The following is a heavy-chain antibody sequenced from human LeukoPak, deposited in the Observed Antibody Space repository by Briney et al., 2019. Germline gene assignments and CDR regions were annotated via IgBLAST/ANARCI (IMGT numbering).Heavy chain of an antibody. Sequence: ASVKVSCKASGGTFSSYAISWVRQAPGQGLEWMGGIIPIFGTANYAQKFQGRVTITADKSTSTAYMELSSLRSEDTAVYYCARIVGGYYYDSSGYLDYWGQGALVTVSS. CDR1: GGTFSSYA. V-gene: IGHV1-69*06. CDR2: IIPIFGTA. J-gene: IGHJ4*02. D-gene: IGHD3-22*01. CDR3: ARIVGGYYYDSSGYLDY.